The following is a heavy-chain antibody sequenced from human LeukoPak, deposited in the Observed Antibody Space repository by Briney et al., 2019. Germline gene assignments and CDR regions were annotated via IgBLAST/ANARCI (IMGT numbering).Heavy chain of an antibody. CDR3: TRDQATFDI. CDR1: GYTVTNYG. Sequence: ASVKVSCKASGYTVTNYGVSWVRQAPGQGLEWMGWIRGDNGATFYAHELRGRLTMTTDTSTSTVYMELRSLKSDDTAIYYCTRDQATFDIWGQGTMVTVTS. V-gene: IGHV1-18*01. CDR2: IRGDNGAT. J-gene: IGHJ3*02.